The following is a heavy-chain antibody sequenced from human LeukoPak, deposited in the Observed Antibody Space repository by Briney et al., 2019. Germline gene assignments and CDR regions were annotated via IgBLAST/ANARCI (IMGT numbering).Heavy chain of an antibody. CDR1: GFTVSSSY. CDR2: IYSGGST. Sequence: PGGSLRLSCAASGFTVSSSYMSWVRQAPGKGLEWVSVIYSGGSTYYADSVKGRFTISRDNSKNTLYLQMNSLRAEDTAVYYCARDLSSSWYYYGMDVWGQGTTVTVSS. V-gene: IGHV3-66*01. D-gene: IGHD6-13*01. J-gene: IGHJ6*02. CDR3: ARDLSSSWYYYGMDV.